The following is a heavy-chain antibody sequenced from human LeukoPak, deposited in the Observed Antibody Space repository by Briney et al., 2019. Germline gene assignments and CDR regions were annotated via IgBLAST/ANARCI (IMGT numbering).Heavy chain of an antibody. CDR3: ARPTYYYGSGNYEH. Sequence: SETLSLTCTVSGGSISSYYWSWIRQPPGKGLEWIGYIYYSGSTNYKPSLKSRVTISVDTSKNQFSLKLNSVTAADTAVYYCARPTYYYGSGNYEHWGQGTLVTVSS. D-gene: IGHD3-10*01. J-gene: IGHJ1*01. CDR1: GGSISSYY. V-gene: IGHV4-59*01. CDR2: IYYSGST.